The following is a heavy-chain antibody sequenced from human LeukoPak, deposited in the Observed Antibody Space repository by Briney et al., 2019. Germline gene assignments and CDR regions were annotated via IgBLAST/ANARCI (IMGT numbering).Heavy chain of an antibody. D-gene: IGHD3-22*01. CDR3: AGDTHSRNWYDH. V-gene: IGHV3-53*01. J-gene: IGHJ5*02. CDR1: GFTVTSIY. CDR2: IYSDGNT. Sequence: GGSLRLSCAVSGFTVTSIYMSWVRQASGKGLEWVSFIYSDGNTYYADSVKGRFTISRDSSRNTLYLQMNSLRVEDTAVYYCAGDTHSRNWYDHWGQGTLVTVSS.